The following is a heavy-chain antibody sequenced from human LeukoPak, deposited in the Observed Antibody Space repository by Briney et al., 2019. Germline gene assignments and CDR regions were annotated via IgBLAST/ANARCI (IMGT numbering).Heavy chain of an antibody. Sequence: ASVKVSCKASGYTFTSYGISWVRQAPGQGLEWMGWISAYNGNTNYAQKLQGRVTMTTDTSTSTAYMELRSLRSEDTAVYYCARARIAARWFDPWGQGTLVTVSS. CDR2: ISAYNGNT. CDR3: ARARIAARWFDP. V-gene: IGHV1-18*01. J-gene: IGHJ5*02. CDR1: GYTFTSYG. D-gene: IGHD6-6*01.